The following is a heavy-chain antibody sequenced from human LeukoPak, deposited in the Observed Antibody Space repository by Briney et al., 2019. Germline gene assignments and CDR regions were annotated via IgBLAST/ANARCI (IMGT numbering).Heavy chain of an antibody. CDR2: FGSSGGST. V-gene: IGHV3-23*01. CDR3: ANGGGGYLDY. CDR1: GFTFRSYG. J-gene: IGHJ4*02. D-gene: IGHD3-16*02. Sequence: GGSLRLSCAASGFTFRSYGMSWVRQAPGKGLEWVSTFGSSGGSTYYADSVKGRFTISRDNSKNTLYLQMNSLRAEDTAVYYCANGGGGYLDYWGQGTLVTVSS.